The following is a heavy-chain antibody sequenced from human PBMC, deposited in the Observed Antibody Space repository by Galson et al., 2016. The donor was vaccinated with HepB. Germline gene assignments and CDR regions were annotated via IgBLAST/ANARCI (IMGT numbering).Heavy chain of an antibody. CDR3: ARVGSLAGSGTYDY. J-gene: IGHJ4*02. CDR1: TFTFRNYA. Sequence: SLRLSCAASTFTFRNYAMSWVRQAPGKGLEWVAVISFEGSSKNYEDSVKGRFTISRDNAENSLFLQIHSLGVEDTAVYYCARVGSLAGSGTYDYWGQGTLVTVSS. CDR2: ISFEGSSK. D-gene: IGHD3-10*01. V-gene: IGHV3-30*03.